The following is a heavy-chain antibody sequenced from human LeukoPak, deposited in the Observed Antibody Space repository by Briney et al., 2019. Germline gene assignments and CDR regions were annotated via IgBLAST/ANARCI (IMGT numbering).Heavy chain of an antibody. V-gene: IGHV4-39*01. D-gene: IGHD6-19*01. CDR1: GGSISSSCYY. J-gene: IGHJ4*02. CDR2: IYYSGST. CDR3: ARELAVAGRDFDY. Sequence: SETLSLTCTVSGGSISSSCYYWGWIRQPPGKGLEWIGSIYYSGSTYYNPSLKSRVTISVDTSKNQFSLKLSSVTAADTAVYYCARELAVAGRDFDYWGQGTLVTVSS.